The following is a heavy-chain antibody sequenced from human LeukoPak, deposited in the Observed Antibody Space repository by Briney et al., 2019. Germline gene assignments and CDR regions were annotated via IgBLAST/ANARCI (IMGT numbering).Heavy chain of an antibody. CDR1: GFTFSSYS. D-gene: IGHD1-14*01. Sequence: GGSLRLSCAASGFTFSSYSMNWVSQAPGKGLEWVASIITTGNYMYYAGSVRGRFTISRDNAKNSLYLQMNSLRVEDTAFYYCARETYLDTGALDYWGQGSLVTVSS. CDR2: IITTGNYM. J-gene: IGHJ4*02. V-gene: IGHV3-21*01. CDR3: ARETYLDTGALDY.